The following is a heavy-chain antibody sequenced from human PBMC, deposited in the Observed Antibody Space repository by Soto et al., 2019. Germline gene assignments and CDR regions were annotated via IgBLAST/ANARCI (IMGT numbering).Heavy chain of an antibody. CDR3: ARNRDTGVAGTSCWFGP. D-gene: IGHD6-19*01. V-gene: IGHV3-23*01. CDR1: GFTFSAYA. CDR2: ITGIGSTT. Sequence: EVQLLEYGGGLVPPGGSLRLSCAASGFTFSAYAMSWVRQAPGKGLEWVSAITGIGSTTYYADSVKGRFTISRDNSKNTLFLQMNSRRAEDTAIYYCARNRDTGVAGTSCWFGPWGQGTLVTVSS. J-gene: IGHJ5*02.